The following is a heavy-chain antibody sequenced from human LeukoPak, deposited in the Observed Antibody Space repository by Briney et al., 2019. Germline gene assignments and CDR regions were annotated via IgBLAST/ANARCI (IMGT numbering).Heavy chain of an antibody. D-gene: IGHD2-15*01. CDR1: GGSISGYY. J-gene: IGHJ3*02. CDR3: ARGRYCSADICSGGDAFDI. V-gene: IGHV4-4*09. CDR2: IYTSGST. Sequence: SETLSLTCTVSGGSISGYYWSWIRQPPGKGLEWIGYIYTSGSTSYNPSLKSRLTFSVDTSKNQFSLTLRSVTAADTVVYYCARGRYCSADICSGGDAFDIWGQGTMVSVSS.